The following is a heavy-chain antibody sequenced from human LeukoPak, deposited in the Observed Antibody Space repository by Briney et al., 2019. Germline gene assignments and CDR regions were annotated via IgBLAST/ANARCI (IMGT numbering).Heavy chain of an antibody. CDR2: ISTNGGTT. V-gene: IGHV3-64*01. Sequence: GRSLRLSCAASGFTFNRYWMHWVRQAPGKGLEYVSGISTNGGTTYYPNSVKGRFTISRDNSKNTLYLQMNSLRAEDTAVYYCANTYSSSWYPWFDPWGQGTLVTVSS. D-gene: IGHD6-13*01. CDR3: ANTYSSSWYPWFDP. CDR1: GFTFNRYW. J-gene: IGHJ5*02.